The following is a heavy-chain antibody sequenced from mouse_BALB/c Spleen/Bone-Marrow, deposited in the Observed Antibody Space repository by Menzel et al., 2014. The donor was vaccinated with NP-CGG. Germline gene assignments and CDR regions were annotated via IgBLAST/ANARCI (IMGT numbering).Heavy chain of an antibody. V-gene: IGHV1-4*01. J-gene: IGHJ4*01. CDR1: GYTFTGYT. CDR3: SRSTFAHVMDS. D-gene: IGHD4-1*02. CDR2: ITPNSDHT. Sequence: QVQLKQSGAELARPGASVKMSCKASGYTFTGYTMHWVKQRPGQGLEWIGYITPNSDHTNYNQKFKDRATLTADKSSSTAYMQLSSLTSEDSAIYYCSRSTFAHVMDSWGQGTSVTVSS.